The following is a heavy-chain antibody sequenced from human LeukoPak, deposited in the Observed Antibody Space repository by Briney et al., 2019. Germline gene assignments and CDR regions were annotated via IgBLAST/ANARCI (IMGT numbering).Heavy chain of an antibody. CDR3: GRDSRTGGPRAFDS. CDR2: ITYSGSSS. CDR1: GFTFSSYA. D-gene: IGHD2-8*02. V-gene: IGHV3-23*01. J-gene: IGHJ4*02. Sequence: GGSLRLSCAASGFTFSSYAMTWVRQAPGKGLEWVSTITYSGSSSYYADSVKGRFTISRDNSKNTLYLQMGDLRAEDTAMYYCGRDSRTGGPRAFDSWGQGTLVTVSS.